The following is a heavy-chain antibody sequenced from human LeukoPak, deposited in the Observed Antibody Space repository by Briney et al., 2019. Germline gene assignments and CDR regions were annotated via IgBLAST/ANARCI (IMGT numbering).Heavy chain of an antibody. D-gene: IGHD5-24*01. V-gene: IGHV4-34*01. Sequence: SEALSLTCAVYGGSFSGYYWSWIRQPPGKGLEWIGEINHSGSTNYNPSLKSRVTISVDTSKNQFSLKLSSVTAADTAVYYCAGRSRRDGYNLGYWGQGTLVTVSS. CDR1: GGSFSGYY. CDR3: AGRSRRDGYNLGY. J-gene: IGHJ4*02. CDR2: INHSGST.